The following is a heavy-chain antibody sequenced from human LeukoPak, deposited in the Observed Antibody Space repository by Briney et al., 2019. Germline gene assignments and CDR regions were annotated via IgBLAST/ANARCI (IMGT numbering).Heavy chain of an antibody. J-gene: IGHJ5*02. CDR1: GGSFSGFY. Sequence: SETLSLTCAVYGGSFSGFYWSWIRQPPGKGLEWIGEINHSGSTNYNPSLKSRVTISVDTSKNQFSLKLTSVTAADTAVYYCARPPGIAAAWFDPWGQGTLVTVSS. CDR2: INHSGST. D-gene: IGHD6-13*01. V-gene: IGHV4-34*01. CDR3: ARPPGIAAAWFDP.